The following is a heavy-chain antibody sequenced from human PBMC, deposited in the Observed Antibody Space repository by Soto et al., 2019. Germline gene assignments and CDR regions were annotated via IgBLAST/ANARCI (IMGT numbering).Heavy chain of an antibody. V-gene: IGHV1-8*01. CDR2: MNPNSGNT. J-gene: IGHJ4*02. CDR3: ARERSYGLDY. D-gene: IGHD5-18*01. CDR1: GYTFTSYD. Sequence: QVQLVQSGAEVKKPGASVKVSCKASGYTFTSYDINWVRQATGQGLEWMGWMNPNSGNTVYAQKFQGRVTMTRNTSISTANMGLSSLGSEDRAVDYCARERSYGLDYWGQGTLVNVSS.